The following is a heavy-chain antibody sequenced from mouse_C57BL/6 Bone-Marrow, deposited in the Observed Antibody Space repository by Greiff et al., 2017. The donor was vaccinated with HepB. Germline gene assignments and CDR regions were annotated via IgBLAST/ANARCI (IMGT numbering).Heavy chain of an antibody. CDR2: IYPGDGDT. CDR1: GYAFSSYW. Sequence: VMLVESGAELVKPGASVKISCKASGYAFSSYWMNWVKQRPGKGLEWIGQIYPGDGDTNYNGKFKGKATLTADKSSSTAYMQLSSLTSEDSAVYFCGRWESSTYRYFDVWGTGTTITVSS. J-gene: IGHJ1*03. CDR3: GRWESSTYRYFDV. D-gene: IGHD1-1*01. V-gene: IGHV1-80*01.